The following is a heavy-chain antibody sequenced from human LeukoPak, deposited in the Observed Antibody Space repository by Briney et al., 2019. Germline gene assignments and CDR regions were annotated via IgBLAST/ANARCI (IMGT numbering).Heavy chain of an antibody. D-gene: IGHD3-22*01. CDR1: GFTFSNAW. CDR3: TTLYYYDSSTPDY. J-gene: IGHJ4*02. V-gene: IGHV3-15*01. CDR2: IKSKTDGGTT. Sequence: PGGSLRLSCAASGFTFSNAWMSWVRQAPGKGLEWVGRIKSKTDGGTTDYAAPVKGRFTISRDDSKNTLYLQMNSLKTEDTAVYYCTTLYYYDSSTPDYWGQGTLVTVSS.